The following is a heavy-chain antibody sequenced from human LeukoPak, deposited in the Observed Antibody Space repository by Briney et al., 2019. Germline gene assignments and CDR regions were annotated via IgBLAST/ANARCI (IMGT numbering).Heavy chain of an antibody. CDR2: ISNSGGST. CDR3: AKGTDYGGNLCYFDY. D-gene: IGHD4-23*01. Sequence: PGESLRLSCAAPGFTFSSYGMHSVRQAPGKGLEWVSGISNSGGSTNYADSVKGRFTISRDNSKNTLYLQMNSLRAEDTAVYYCAKGTDYGGNLCYFDYWGQGTLVTVSS. CDR1: GFTFSSYG. V-gene: IGHV3-23*01. J-gene: IGHJ4*02.